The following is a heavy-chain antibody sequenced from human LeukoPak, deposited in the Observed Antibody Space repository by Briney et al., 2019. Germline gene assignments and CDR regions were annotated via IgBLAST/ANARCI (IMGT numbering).Heavy chain of an antibody. V-gene: IGHV4-59*01. J-gene: IGHJ4*02. D-gene: IGHD2-15*01. CDR3: ARGDCSGGSCYKEFDY. Sequence: SETLSLTCTVSGGSISSYYWTWIRQPPGKGLEWIGYIYYSGSTNYNPSLKSRVTISVDTSKNQFSLKLSSVTAADTAVYYCARGDCSGGSCYKEFDYWGQGILVTVSS. CDR1: GGSISSYY. CDR2: IYYSGST.